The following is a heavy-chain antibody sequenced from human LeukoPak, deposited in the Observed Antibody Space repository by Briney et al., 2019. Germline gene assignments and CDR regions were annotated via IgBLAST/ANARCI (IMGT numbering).Heavy chain of an antibody. D-gene: IGHD3-22*01. CDR2: IYPGDSDT. J-gene: IGHJ3*02. CDR3: ARDPSQTYYYDSSGLDAFDI. CDR1: GYSFTSYW. Sequence: GESLKISCKGSGYSFTSYWIGWVSQMPGKGLEWMGIIYPGDSDTRYSPSFQGQVTISADKSISTAYLQWSSLKASDTAMYYCARDPSQTYYYDSSGLDAFDIWGQGTMVTVSS. V-gene: IGHV5-51*01.